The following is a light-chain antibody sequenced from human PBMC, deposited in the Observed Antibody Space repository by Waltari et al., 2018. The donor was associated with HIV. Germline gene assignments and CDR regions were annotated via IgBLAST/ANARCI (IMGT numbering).Light chain of an antibody. Sequence: QPVLTQPLSASETPGQSLTISCSGGNSNIGRNYVFWYQQVPHMAPKLIVYRNDQRPSGVSDRFSGSRSGTSASLVISGLRAEDEAHYYCASWDDGLSGHVFGSGTTVFVL. CDR3: ASWDDGLSGHV. CDR2: RND. J-gene: IGLJ1*01. CDR1: NSNIGRNY. V-gene: IGLV1-47*01.